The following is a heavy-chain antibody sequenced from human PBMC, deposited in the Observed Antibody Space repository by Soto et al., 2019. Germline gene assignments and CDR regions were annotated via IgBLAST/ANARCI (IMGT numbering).Heavy chain of an antibody. CDR3: ARAPYRGYSGYDPP. V-gene: IGHV1-69*12. D-gene: IGHD5-12*01. J-gene: IGHJ5*02. CDR2: IIPIFGTA. Sequence: QVQLVQSGAEVKKPGSSVKVSCKASGGTFSSYAISWVRQAPGQGLEWMGGIIPIFGTANYEQKFQGRVTITADESTSTDYMELSSLRSEDTAVYYCARAPYRGYSGYDPPWGQGTLVTVPS. CDR1: GGTFSSYA.